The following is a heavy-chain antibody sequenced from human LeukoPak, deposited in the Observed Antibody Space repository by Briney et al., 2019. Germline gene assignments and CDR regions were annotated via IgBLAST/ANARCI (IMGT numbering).Heavy chain of an antibody. Sequence: SVKVSCKASGGTFSSYAISWVRQAPGQGLEWMGRIIPIFGTANYAQKFQGRVTITTDESTSTAYMELGSLRSEDTAVYYCARDLDSYGTFDYWGQGTLVTVSS. CDR2: IIPIFGTA. V-gene: IGHV1-69*05. J-gene: IGHJ4*02. D-gene: IGHD5-18*01. CDR1: GGTFSSYA. CDR3: ARDLDSYGTFDY.